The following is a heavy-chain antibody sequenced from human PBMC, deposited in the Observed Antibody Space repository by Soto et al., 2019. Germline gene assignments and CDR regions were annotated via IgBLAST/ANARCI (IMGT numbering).Heavy chain of an antibody. CDR2: LIPIFGTA. D-gene: IGHD2-15*01. CDR3: ARSAGGVVVVAAALDY. J-gene: IGHJ4*02. Sequence: QVQLVQSGAEVKKPGSYVKVSCKASGGTFSSYAISWVRQAPGQGLEWMGGLIPIFGTANYAQKFQGRVTITADESTSTAYMELSSLRSEDTAVYYCARSAGGVVVVAAALDYWGQGTLVTVSS. V-gene: IGHV1-69*01. CDR1: GGTFSSYA.